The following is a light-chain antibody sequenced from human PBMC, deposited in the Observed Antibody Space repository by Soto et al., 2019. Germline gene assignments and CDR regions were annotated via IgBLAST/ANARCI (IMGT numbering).Light chain of an antibody. CDR2: DAS. V-gene: IGKV1-5*01. CDR1: QTISSW. J-gene: IGKJ5*01. CDR3: QQFNCYPIT. Sequence: DIQMTQSPSTLSGSVGDRVTITCRASQTISSWLAWYQQKPGKAPKLLIYDASSLESGVPSRFSGSGSGTEFTLTISSLQPEDFATYYCQQFNCYPITFGQGTRLEI.